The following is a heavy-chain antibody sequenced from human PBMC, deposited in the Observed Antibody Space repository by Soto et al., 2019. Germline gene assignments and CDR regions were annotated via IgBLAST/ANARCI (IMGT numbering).Heavy chain of an antibody. CDR3: ARAPPGRNGYNRFDY. CDR2: MYPGDSDT. CDR1: GYTFSDYW. D-gene: IGHD5-12*01. Sequence: PGESLKISCEGSGYTFSDYWIGWVRQMSGKGLEWMGIMYPGDSDTRYSPSFQGQVTISADKSISTAYLQWSSLKASDTATYYCARAPPGRNGYNRFDYWGQGTLVTVS. J-gene: IGHJ4*02. V-gene: IGHV5-51*01.